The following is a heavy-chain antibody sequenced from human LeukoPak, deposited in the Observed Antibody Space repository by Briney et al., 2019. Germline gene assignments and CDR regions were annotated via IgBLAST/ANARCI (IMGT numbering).Heavy chain of an antibody. J-gene: IGHJ4*02. CDR3: ARGDPYYDILTGYSY. CDR2: ISSSSSYI. V-gene: IGHV3-21*01. Sequence: GGSLILSCAASGFTFSSYSMNWVRPAPGKGLEWVSSISSSSSYIYYADSVKGRFTISRDNAKNSLYLQMNSLRAEDTAVYYCARGDPYYDILTGYSYWGQGTLVTVSS. CDR1: GFTFSSYS. D-gene: IGHD3-9*01.